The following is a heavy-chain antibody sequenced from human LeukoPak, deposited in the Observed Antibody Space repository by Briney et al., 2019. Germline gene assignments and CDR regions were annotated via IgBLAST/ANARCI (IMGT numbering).Heavy chain of an antibody. CDR2: ITRGGEVT. Sequence: GGSLRLSCAASGFTFSSYAMSWVRQAPGKALEWVSAITRGGEVTYYADSVKGRFSISRDNSKNTLYLQMSSLRGEDTAIYYCAHCDYDGNAGPYDHWGQGTLVTVSA. D-gene: IGHD4-23*01. V-gene: IGHV3-23*01. CDR1: GFTFSSYA. J-gene: IGHJ4*02. CDR3: AHCDYDGNAGPYDH.